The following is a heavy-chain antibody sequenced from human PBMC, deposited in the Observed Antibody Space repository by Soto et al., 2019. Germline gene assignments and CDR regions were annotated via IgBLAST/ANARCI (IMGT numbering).Heavy chain of an antibody. Sequence: GESLKISCKGSGDNFNNYWISWMRQMPGKGLEWMGRIDPYDSYTNYSPSFQGHVTISADKSISTAYLQWSSLKASDTAMYYCARHIYGGNSDYYYGMDVWGQGTTVTVSS. CDR1: GDNFNNYW. CDR2: IDPYDSYT. CDR3: ARHIYGGNSDYYYGMDV. J-gene: IGHJ6*02. D-gene: IGHD4-17*01. V-gene: IGHV5-10-1*01.